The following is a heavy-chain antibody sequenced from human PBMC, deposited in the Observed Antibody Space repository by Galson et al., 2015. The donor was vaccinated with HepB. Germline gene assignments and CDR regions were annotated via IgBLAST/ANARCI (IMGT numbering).Heavy chain of an antibody. V-gene: IGHV3-21*01. CDR3: ARAPTVAKLVGEYYFDY. D-gene: IGHD1-26*01. CDR1: GFTFSSYS. Sequence: SLRLSCAASGFTFSSYSMNWVRQAPGKGLEWVSSISSSSSYIYYADSVKGRFTISRDNAKNSLYLQMNSLRAEDTAVYYCARAPTVAKLVGEYYFDYWGQGTLVTVSS. CDR2: ISSSSSYI. J-gene: IGHJ4*02.